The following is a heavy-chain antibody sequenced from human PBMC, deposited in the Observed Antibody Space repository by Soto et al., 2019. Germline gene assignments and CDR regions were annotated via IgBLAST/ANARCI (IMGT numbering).Heavy chain of an antibody. CDR2: IYYGGST. CDR1: VDSVSSSNSY. Sequence: SEPLSLPCTVSVDSVSSSNSYWGWIRQPPGKGLEWIGSIYYGGSTFYNPSLKSRVTISVDTSKNQFSLRLSSVTAADTAVYYCSKTDYYYYGMDVWGQGTTVTVSS. CDR3: SKTDYYYYGMDV. V-gene: IGHV4-39*01. J-gene: IGHJ6*02.